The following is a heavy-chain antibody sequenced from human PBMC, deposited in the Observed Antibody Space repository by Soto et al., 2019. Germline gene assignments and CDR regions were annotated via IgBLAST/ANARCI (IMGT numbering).Heavy chain of an antibody. CDR3: ARINRDRVGYYFDY. Sequence: SGPTLVNPTQTLTLTCTFSGFSLSTSGMRVSWIRQPPGKALEWLARIDWDDDKFYSTSLKTRLTISKDTSKNQVVLTMTNMDPVDTATYYCARINRDRVGYYFDYWGQGTLVTVSS. J-gene: IGHJ4*02. D-gene: IGHD2-2*01. V-gene: IGHV2-70*04. CDR2: IDWDDDK. CDR1: GFSLSTSGMR.